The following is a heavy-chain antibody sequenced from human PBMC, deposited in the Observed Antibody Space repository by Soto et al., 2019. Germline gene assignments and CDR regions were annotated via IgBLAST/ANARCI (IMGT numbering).Heavy chain of an antibody. CDR2: INAGNGNT. Sequence: QVQLVQSGAEVKKPGASVKVSCKASGYTFTSYAMHWVRQAPGQRLEWRGWINAGNGNTKYSQKSQGRVTITRDTSAGTAYMEQSSLRSEDTAVYYCARTPWGGWGRFDYWGQGTLVTVSS. CDR1: GYTFTSYA. CDR3: ARTPWGGWGRFDY. D-gene: IGHD6-19*01. V-gene: IGHV1-3*01. J-gene: IGHJ4*02.